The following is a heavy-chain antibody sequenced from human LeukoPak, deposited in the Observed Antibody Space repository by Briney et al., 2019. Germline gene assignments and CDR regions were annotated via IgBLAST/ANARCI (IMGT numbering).Heavy chain of an antibody. D-gene: IGHD3-10*01. CDR2: VNPNSGNT. Sequence: ASVKASCKASGYTFTSYDINWVRQATGQGLEWMGWVNPNSGNTGYAQKFQGRVTMTRNTSISTAYMELSSLRSEDTAVYYCARGSRRFGELLIYYWGQGTLVTVSS. CDR1: GYTFTSYD. J-gene: IGHJ4*02. CDR3: ARGSRRFGELLIYY. V-gene: IGHV1-8*01.